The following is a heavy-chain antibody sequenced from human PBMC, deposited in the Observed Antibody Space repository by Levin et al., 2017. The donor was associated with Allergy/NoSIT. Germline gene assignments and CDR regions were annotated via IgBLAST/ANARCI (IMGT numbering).Heavy chain of an antibody. V-gene: IGHV4-61*01. Sequence: PSETLSLTCTVSGGSVSSGSGYWSWIRQPPGKGLEWIGNIYYSGSTNYNPSLKSRVTISVDTSKNRFSLKLNSVTAADTAIYYCARDVGNKPTSLWQQLPREYWFDPWGQGTLVTVSS. D-gene: IGHD6-13*01. CDR3: ARDVGNKPTSLWQQLPREYWFDP. CDR1: GGSVSSGSGY. J-gene: IGHJ5*02. CDR2: IYYSGST.